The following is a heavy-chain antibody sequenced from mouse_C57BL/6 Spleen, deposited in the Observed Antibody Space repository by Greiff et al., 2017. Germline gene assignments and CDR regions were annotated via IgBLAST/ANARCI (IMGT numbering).Heavy chain of an antibody. J-gene: IGHJ2*01. V-gene: IGHV1-63*01. CDR3: ARGRPFDY. CDR1: GYTFTNYW. CDR2: IYPGGGYT. Sequence: VQVVESGAELVRPGTSVKMSCKASGYTFTNYWIGWAKQRPGHGLEWIGDIYPGGGYTNYNEKFKGKATLTADKSSSTAYMQFSSLTSEDSAIYYCARGRPFDYWGQGTTLTVSS.